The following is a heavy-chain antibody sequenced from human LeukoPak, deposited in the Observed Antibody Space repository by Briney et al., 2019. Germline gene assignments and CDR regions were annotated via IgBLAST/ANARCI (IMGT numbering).Heavy chain of an antibody. Sequence: GGSLRLSCAASGFTFSTYGMTWVRQAPGKGLEWVSTISGSGGYTYYADSVKGRFTISRDNSKNTLYLQMNSLRAEDTAVYYCAKDEYFDWLSSTLHWGQGIPVTVSS. D-gene: IGHD3-9*01. CDR3: AKDEYFDWLSSTLH. CDR2: ISGSGGYT. CDR1: GFTFSTYG. J-gene: IGHJ4*02. V-gene: IGHV3-23*01.